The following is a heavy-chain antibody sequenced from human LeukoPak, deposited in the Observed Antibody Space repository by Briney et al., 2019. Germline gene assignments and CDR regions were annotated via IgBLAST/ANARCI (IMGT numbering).Heavy chain of an antibody. CDR1: GYTFSSHA. Sequence: SVKVSCKASGYTFSSHAMIWVRQAPGQGLEWMGGIIPIFGTANYAQKFQGRVTITADKSTSTAYMELSSLRSEDTAVYYCAREESYGDHSLGVSDYWGQGTLVTVSS. D-gene: IGHD4-17*01. V-gene: IGHV1-69*06. CDR2: IIPIFGTA. CDR3: AREESYGDHSLGVSDY. J-gene: IGHJ4*02.